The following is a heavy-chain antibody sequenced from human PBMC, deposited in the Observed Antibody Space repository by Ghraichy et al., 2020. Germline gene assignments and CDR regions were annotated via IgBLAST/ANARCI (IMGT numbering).Heavy chain of an antibody. J-gene: IGHJ3*02. CDR3: ASGRYYDSSGPDAFDI. Sequence: SXTLSLTCTVSGGSISSYYWSWIRQPPGKGLEWIGYIYYSGSTNYNPSLKSRVTISVDTSKNQFSLKLSSVTAADTAVYYCASGRYYDSSGPDAFDIWGQGTMVTVSS. D-gene: IGHD3-22*01. CDR1: GGSISSYY. CDR2: IYYSGST. V-gene: IGHV4-59*01.